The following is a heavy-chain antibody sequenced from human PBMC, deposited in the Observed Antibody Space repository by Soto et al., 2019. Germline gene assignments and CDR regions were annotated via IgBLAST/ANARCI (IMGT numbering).Heavy chain of an antibody. CDR1: GFTVSNDY. D-gene: IGHD1-1*01. CDR3: ARGKRDHGLTTDYYGLDV. J-gene: IGHJ6*02. Sequence: GGSLRLSCAASGFTVSNDYINWVRQAPGKGLEWVSVIYSGGRTYYADPVKGRFTISRDNSKNTLYLQMNSMRAEDTAVYYCARGKRDHGLTTDYYGLDVWGQGTPVTVSS. CDR2: IYSGGRT. V-gene: IGHV3-53*01.